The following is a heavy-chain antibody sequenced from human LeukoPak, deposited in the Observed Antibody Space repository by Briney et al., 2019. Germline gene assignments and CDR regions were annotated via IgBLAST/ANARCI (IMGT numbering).Heavy chain of an antibody. CDR2: ISSGGGSI. CDR3: AREVRGTYLDY. CDR1: GFTFSSYA. V-gene: IGHV3-48*02. Sequence: GGSLRLSCAASGFTFSSYAMHWVRQAPGQGLEWVSYISSGGGSIFYADSVKGRFSISRDNAKNSLYLQMNSLRDDDTAVYFCAREVRGTYLDYWGQGTLVTVSS. J-gene: IGHJ4*02. D-gene: IGHD4/OR15-4a*01.